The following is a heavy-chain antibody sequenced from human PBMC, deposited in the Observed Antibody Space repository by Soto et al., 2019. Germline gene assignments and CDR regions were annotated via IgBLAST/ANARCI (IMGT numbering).Heavy chain of an antibody. CDR3: ARTTGGSYPDLPLDY. CDR2: IYPGDSDT. V-gene: IGHV5-51*01. J-gene: IGHJ4*02. CDR1: GYSFTDSW. Sequence: GESLKISCKGSGYSFTDSWIGWVRQMPGKGLEWMGIIYPGDSDTRYSPSFQGQVTISAGKSISTAYLQWSSLKASDTAMYFCARTTGGSYPDLPLDYWGQGTLVTVSS. D-gene: IGHD1-26*01.